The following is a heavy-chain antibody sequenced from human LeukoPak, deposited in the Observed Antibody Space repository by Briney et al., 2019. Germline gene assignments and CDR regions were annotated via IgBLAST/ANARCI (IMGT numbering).Heavy chain of an antibody. Sequence: SETLSLTCAVYGGSFSGYYWSWIRQPPGKGLEWIGIIYHSGRTDYNLSLKSRVTISEDTSKNQFSLKLSSVTAADTAVYYCARDSGPWGVFDPWGQGTLVTVSS. CDR1: GGSFSGYY. V-gene: IGHV4-34*01. CDR3: ARDSGPWGVFDP. CDR2: IYHSGRT. D-gene: IGHD3-10*01. J-gene: IGHJ5*02.